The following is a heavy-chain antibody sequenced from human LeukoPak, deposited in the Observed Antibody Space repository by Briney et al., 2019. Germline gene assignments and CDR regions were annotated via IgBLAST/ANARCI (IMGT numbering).Heavy chain of an antibody. CDR3: ARDFRNAGDY. Sequence: GSLRLSCAASGFTFTSYWINWVRQAPGKGLEWVAVINQDGSEKYYVDSVKGRFTISRDNAKNSLYLQMNSLRAEDTAVYYCARDFRNAGDYWGQGTLVTVSS. J-gene: IGHJ4*02. CDR1: GFTFTSYW. CDR2: INQDGSEK. D-gene: IGHD1-14*01. V-gene: IGHV3-7*01.